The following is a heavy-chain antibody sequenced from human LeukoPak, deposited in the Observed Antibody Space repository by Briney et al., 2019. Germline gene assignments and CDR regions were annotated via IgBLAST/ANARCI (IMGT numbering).Heavy chain of an antibody. CDR1: GGSISSSSYY. J-gene: IGHJ5*02. D-gene: IGHD2-15*01. CDR3: ARDRCSGGSCSPHVDWFDP. V-gene: IGHV4-39*07. Sequence: PSETLSLTCTVSGGSISSSSYYWGWIRQPPGKGLEWIGSIYYSGSTYYNPSLKSRVTISVDTSKNQFSLKLSSVTAADTAVYYCARDRCSGGSCSPHVDWFDPWGQGTLVTVSS. CDR2: IYYSGST.